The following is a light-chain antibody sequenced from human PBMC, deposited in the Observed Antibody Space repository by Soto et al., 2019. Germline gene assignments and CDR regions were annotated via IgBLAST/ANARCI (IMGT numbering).Light chain of an antibody. Sequence: DIVLTQSPASLSLPPGERATLSCRASQSVSSSFLAWYQQKPGQAPRLLIYGASRRATGIADRFTGSGSGTDFTLTISRLEPEDFAVYYCQQYDSSLTFGLGIKVEIK. J-gene: IGKJ1*01. CDR1: QSVSSSF. CDR3: QQYDSSLT. CDR2: GAS. V-gene: IGKV3-20*01.